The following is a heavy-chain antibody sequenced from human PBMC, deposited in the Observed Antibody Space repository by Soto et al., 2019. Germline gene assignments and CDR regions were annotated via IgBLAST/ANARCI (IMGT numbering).Heavy chain of an antibody. Sequence: GASVKVSCKASGYTFTGYYMHWVLQAPGQGLEWMGWINPYSGGTNYAQKFQGRVTMTRDTSISTAYMELSRLRSDDTAVYYCARLEKQHLAFDYWGQGTLVTVSS. D-gene: IGHD6-13*01. CDR2: INPYSGGT. V-gene: IGHV1-2*02. J-gene: IGHJ4*02. CDR1: GYTFTGYY. CDR3: ARLEKQHLAFDY.